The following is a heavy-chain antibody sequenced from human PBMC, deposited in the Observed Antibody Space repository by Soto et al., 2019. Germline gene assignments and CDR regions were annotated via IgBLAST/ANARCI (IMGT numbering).Heavy chain of an antibody. CDR1: GDTFSSNA. D-gene: IGHD1-26*01. Sequence: QVQLVQSGAEVKKPGSSVKVSCKVSGDTFSSNAISWVRQAPGQGLEWMGGIIPMFGSANYAEKFQGRVTSIADESTTTAYMELSSLRSEDTAMYYCASHPQTYSGNHDAFDIWGQGTMVIVSS. CDR2: IIPMFGSA. CDR3: ASHPQTYSGNHDAFDI. J-gene: IGHJ3*02. V-gene: IGHV1-69*12.